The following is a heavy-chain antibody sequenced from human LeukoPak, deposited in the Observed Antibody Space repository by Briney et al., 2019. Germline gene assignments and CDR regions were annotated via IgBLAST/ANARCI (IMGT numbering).Heavy chain of an antibody. CDR2: IGAYNGNT. V-gene: IGHV1-18*01. Sequence: ASVKVSCKASGYTFTSYGISWVRQAPGQGLEWMGWIGAYNGNTNYAQKPQGRVTMTTDTSTSTAYMELRSLRSDDTAVYYCARDKQQLDLYYYYYGMDVWGQGTTVTVSS. D-gene: IGHD6-13*01. CDR3: ARDKQQLDLYYYYYGMDV. CDR1: GYTFTSYG. J-gene: IGHJ6*02.